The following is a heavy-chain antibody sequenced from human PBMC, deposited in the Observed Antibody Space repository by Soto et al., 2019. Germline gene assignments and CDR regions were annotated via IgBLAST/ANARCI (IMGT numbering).Heavy chain of an antibody. CDR3: AKDGAWGFYYDNIGYPDY. V-gene: IGHV3-30*18. D-gene: IGHD3-22*01. Sequence: QVQLVESGGGVVQPGRSLRLSCAATGFSFSSYDMHWVRQAPGKGLEWVALISYDGSNNNYADSVKGRFTISRDNSKNAVYLQMNSLRAEDTAVYYCAKDGAWGFYYDNIGYPDYWGQGTLVTVSS. CDR1: GFSFSSYD. J-gene: IGHJ4*02. CDR2: ISYDGSNN.